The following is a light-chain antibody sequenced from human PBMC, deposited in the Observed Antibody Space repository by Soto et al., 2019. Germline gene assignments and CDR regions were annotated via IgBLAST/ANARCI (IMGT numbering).Light chain of an antibody. Sequence: EIVLTQSPATLSAFPGDRVTLSCRASQALNTRLAWYQHKPGQAPRLLIYLTSNRAAGVPARFSGSGSGTEFTLTISSLQSEDFAVYYCQQYNNWPPWTFGQGTKVDIK. CDR1: QALNTR. V-gene: IGKV3D-15*01. J-gene: IGKJ1*01. CDR3: QQYNNWPPWT. CDR2: LTS.